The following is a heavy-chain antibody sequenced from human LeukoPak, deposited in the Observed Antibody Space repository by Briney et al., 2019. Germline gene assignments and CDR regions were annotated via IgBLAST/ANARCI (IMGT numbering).Heavy chain of an antibody. Sequence: WASVKVSCKASGGTFSSYAISWVRQAPGQGLEWMGGIIPIFGTANYAQKFQGRVTITADESTSTAYMELSSLRSEDTAVYYCASDLVVPAAINYYYYGMDVWGQGTTVTVSS. D-gene: IGHD2-2*02. J-gene: IGHJ6*02. V-gene: IGHV1-69*13. CDR3: ASDLVVPAAINYYYYGMDV. CDR1: GGTFSSYA. CDR2: IIPIFGTA.